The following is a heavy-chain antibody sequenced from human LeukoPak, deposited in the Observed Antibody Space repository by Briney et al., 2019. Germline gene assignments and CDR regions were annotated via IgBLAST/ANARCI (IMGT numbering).Heavy chain of an antibody. CDR1: GYTSTNYV. CDR3: ARFGLGKHIEVAGIPFDI. V-gene: IGHV1-18*01. J-gene: IGHJ3*02. D-gene: IGHD6-19*01. CDR2: ISAYNGNT. Sequence: ASVKVSCKASGYTSTNYVISWVRQAPGQGLEWMGWISAYNGNTNYAQKLQGRVTMTTDTSTSTAYMELRSLRSDDTAVYYCARFGLGKHIEVAGIPFDIWGQGTMVTVSS.